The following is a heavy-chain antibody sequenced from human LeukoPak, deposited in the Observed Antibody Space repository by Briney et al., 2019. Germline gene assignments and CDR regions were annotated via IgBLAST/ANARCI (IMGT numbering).Heavy chain of an antibody. Sequence: MTSETLSLTCTVSGGSISNYYWSWIRQPPGKGLEWIGYIYHTGGTNYNPSLKGRVTISVDTSKNQFSLNLSSVTAADTAVYYCARVGDWNDLVYWGQGALVTVSS. CDR1: GGSISNYY. CDR3: ARVGDWNDLVY. CDR2: IYHTGGT. D-gene: IGHD1-1*01. V-gene: IGHV4-59*01. J-gene: IGHJ4*02.